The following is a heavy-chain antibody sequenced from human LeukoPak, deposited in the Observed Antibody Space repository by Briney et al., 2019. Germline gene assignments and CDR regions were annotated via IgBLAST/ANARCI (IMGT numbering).Heavy chain of an antibody. J-gene: IGHJ6*03. Sequence: ASVKVPCKASGGTFSSYAISWVRQAPGQGLEWMGGIIPIFGTANYAQKFQGRVTITADESTSTAYMELSSLRSEDTAVYYCARAGVPAAMAYYYYYMDVWGKGTTVTISS. V-gene: IGHV1-69*13. CDR1: GGTFSSYA. CDR3: ARAGVPAAMAYYYYYMDV. CDR2: IIPIFGTA. D-gene: IGHD2-2*01.